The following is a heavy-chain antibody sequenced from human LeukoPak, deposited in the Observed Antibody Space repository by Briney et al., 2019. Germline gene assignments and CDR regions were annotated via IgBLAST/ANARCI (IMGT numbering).Heavy chain of an antibody. Sequence: PSETLSLTCTVSGGSISSYYWSWIRQPPGKGLEWIGYIYYSGSTNYNPSLKSRVTISVDTSKNQFSLKLSSVTAADTAVYYCARGNLITTPIRHKPFDYWGQGTLVTVSS. CDR3: ARGNLITTPIRHKPFDY. J-gene: IGHJ4*02. CDR1: GGSISSYY. V-gene: IGHV4-59*12. CDR2: IYYSGST. D-gene: IGHD1-14*01.